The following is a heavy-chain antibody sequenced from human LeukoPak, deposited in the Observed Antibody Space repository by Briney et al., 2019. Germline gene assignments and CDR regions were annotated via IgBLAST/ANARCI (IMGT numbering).Heavy chain of an antibody. Sequence: WGSLRLSCAASGFTFSSYSMNWVRQAPGKGLEWVSSISSSSSYIYYADSVKGRFTISRDNAKNSLYLQMDSLRAEDTAVYYCARGQLLDAFDIWGQGTMVTVSS. D-gene: IGHD2-2*01. CDR2: ISSSSSYI. CDR1: GFTFSSYS. J-gene: IGHJ3*02. V-gene: IGHV3-21*01. CDR3: ARGQLLDAFDI.